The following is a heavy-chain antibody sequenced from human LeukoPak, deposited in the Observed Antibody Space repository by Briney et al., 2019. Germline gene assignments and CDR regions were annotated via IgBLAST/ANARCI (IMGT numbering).Heavy chain of an antibody. CDR2: IYSSGNT. D-gene: IGHD3-22*01. CDR1: GGSISSYY. V-gene: IGHV4-4*07. Sequence: PSETLSLTCTVSGGSISSYYWSWIQQPAGKGLEWIGRIYSSGNTNYNASFKSRATMSVDTSKNQFSLKLSSVTAADTAVYYCARQGGTMIVVASQNAFDIWGQGTMVTVSS. J-gene: IGHJ3*02. CDR3: ARQGGTMIVVASQNAFDI.